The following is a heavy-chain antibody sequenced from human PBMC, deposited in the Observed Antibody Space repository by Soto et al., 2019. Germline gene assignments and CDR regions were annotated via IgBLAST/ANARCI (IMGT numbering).Heavy chain of an antibody. J-gene: IGHJ6*03. CDR2: IKQDGSEK. CDR3: ARMGSGIFYDGGNLIYYDYLYV. CDR1: GFTLSSYG. V-gene: IGHV3-7*04. D-gene: IGHD3-10*01. Sequence: GGSLRLSCAASGFTLSSYGMSWVRQAPGKGLEWVANIKQDGSEKYYVDSVKGRFTISRDNSKNTLYLQMNSLRAEDTAVYYCARMGSGIFYDGGNLIYYDYLYVWSRGTSVTGSS.